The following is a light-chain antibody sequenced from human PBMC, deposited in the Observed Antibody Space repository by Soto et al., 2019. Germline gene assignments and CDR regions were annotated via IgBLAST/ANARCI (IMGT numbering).Light chain of an antibody. V-gene: IGKV1-5*01. CDR3: QQDNS. CDR1: QSISSW. CDR2: DAS. Sequence: DIQMTQSPSTLSASVGDRVTITCRASQSISSWLAWYQQKPGKAPKLLIYDASSLESGVPSRFSGSGSGTEFTLTVSSLQPDDFATYYCQQDNSFGPGTKVDIK. J-gene: IGKJ3*01.